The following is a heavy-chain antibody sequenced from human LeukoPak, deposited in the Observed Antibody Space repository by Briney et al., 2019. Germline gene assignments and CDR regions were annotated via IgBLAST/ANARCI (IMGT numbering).Heavy chain of an antibody. CDR3: ARTTTMVRGVITDFDY. D-gene: IGHD3-10*01. CDR1: GGSISSYY. CDR2: IYYSGST. V-gene: IGHV4-59*01. Sequence: SETLSLTCTVSGGSISSYYWSWIRQPPGKGLEWIGYIYYSGSTNYNPSLKSRVTISVDTSKNQFSLKLGSVTAADTAVYYCARTTTMVRGVITDFDYWGQGTLVTVSS. J-gene: IGHJ4*02.